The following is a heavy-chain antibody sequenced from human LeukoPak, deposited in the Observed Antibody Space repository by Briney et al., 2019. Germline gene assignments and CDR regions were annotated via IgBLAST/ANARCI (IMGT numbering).Heavy chain of an antibody. CDR3: ARDASREDSGSSGNWFDP. CDR1: GDSVSSNSAA. CDR2: TYYRSKWYN. V-gene: IGHV6-1*01. D-gene: IGHD6-6*01. Sequence: SQTLSLTCAISGDSVSSNSAAWNWIRQSPSRGLEWLGRTYYRSKWYNDYAVSVKSRITINPDTSKNQFSLQLNSVTPEDTAVYYCARDASREDSGSSGNWFDPWGQGTLVTVSS. J-gene: IGHJ5*02.